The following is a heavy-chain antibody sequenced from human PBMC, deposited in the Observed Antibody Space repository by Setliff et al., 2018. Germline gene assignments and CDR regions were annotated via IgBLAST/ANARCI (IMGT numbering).Heavy chain of an antibody. Sequence: PSETLSLTCSVSGASISGYYWSWIRQSPTKGLEWIGSLYYSGTTSYNPSLKSRVTMSADTSKRQFFLKLSSVTTADTALYYCAREGDTSGYYYGGGSDYWGQGIPVTVSS. D-gene: IGHD3-22*01. CDR2: LYYSGTT. J-gene: IGHJ4*02. CDR1: GASISGYY. V-gene: IGHV4-59*01. CDR3: AREGDTSGYYYGGGSDY.